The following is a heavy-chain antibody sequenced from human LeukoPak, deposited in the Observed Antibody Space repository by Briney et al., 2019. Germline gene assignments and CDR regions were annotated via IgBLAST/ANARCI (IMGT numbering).Heavy chain of an antibody. CDR1: GFTFSHYG. CDR3: ARVAGSYYLRWFDP. Sequence: GGSLRLSCAASGFTFSHYGMHWVRQAPGKGLEWVAIVWAAGNNKYYVDSVKGRFTLSRDNSKNTMYLQMNSLRPEDTAVYYCARVAGSYYLRWFDPWGQGTLVTVSS. J-gene: IGHJ5*02. V-gene: IGHV3-33*08. CDR2: VWAAGNNK. D-gene: IGHD1-26*01.